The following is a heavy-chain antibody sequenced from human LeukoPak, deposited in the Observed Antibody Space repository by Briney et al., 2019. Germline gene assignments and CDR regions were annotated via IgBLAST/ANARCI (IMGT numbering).Heavy chain of an antibody. V-gene: IGHV4-59*08. J-gene: IGHJ6*02. Sequence: PSETLSLTCTVSGGSISSYYWSWIRQPPGKGLEWIGYIYYSGSTNYNPSLKSRVTISVDTSKNQFSLKLSSVTAADTAVYYCARHAGGSIQDIYYYYGMDVWGQRTTVTVSS. CDR1: GGSISSYY. CDR2: IYYSGST. D-gene: IGHD3-10*01. CDR3: ARHAGGSIQDIYYYYGMDV.